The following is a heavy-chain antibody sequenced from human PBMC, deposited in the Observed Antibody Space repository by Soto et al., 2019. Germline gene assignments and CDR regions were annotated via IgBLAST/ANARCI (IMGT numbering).Heavy chain of an antibody. CDR2: ISHDGGT. V-gene: IGHV4-34*01. J-gene: IGHJ6*02. Sequence: SETLSLTGAFYGGSFDDFYWSWVRQSPGKGLEWIGEISHDGGTNYSPSLASRISISADTSKNQFSLHLKSVTAADTGLYYCARGQLVWYGDLTPYYRDMDVWGQGTTVTVSS. CDR3: ARGQLVWYGDLTPYYRDMDV. D-gene: IGHD3-10*01. CDR1: GGSFDDFY.